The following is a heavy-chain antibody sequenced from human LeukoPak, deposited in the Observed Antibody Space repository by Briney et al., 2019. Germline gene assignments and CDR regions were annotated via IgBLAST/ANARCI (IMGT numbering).Heavy chain of an antibody. J-gene: IGHJ6*02. CDR1: GFTFSSYA. V-gene: IGHV3-30*04. D-gene: IGHD6-13*01. CDR2: ISYDGSNK. CDR3: ARDGSSSWYLFGFHYGMDV. Sequence: GGSLRLSCAASGFTFSSYAMHWVRQAPGKGLEWVAVISYDGSNKYYADSVKGRFTISRDNSKNTLYLQVNSLRAEDTAVYYCARDGSSSWYLFGFHYGMDVWGQGTTVTVSS.